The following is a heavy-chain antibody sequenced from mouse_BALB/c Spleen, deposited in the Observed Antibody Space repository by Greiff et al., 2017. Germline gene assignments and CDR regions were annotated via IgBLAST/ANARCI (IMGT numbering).Heavy chain of an antibody. V-gene: IGHV5-6*01. CDR2: ISSGGSYT. Sequence: EVNVVESGGDLVKPGGSLKLSCAASGFTFSSYGMSWVRQTPDKRLEWVATISSGGSYTYYPDSVKGRFTISRDNAKNTLYLQMSSLKSEDTAMYYCARHGLRDAMDYWGQGTSVTVSS. CDR1: GFTFSSYG. J-gene: IGHJ4*01. CDR3: ARHGLRDAMDY. D-gene: IGHD2-2*01.